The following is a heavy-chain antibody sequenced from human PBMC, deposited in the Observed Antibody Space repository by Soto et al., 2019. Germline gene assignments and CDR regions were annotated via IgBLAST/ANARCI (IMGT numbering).Heavy chain of an antibody. D-gene: IGHD2-15*01. CDR3: ARYCSGGTCQYAFDI. J-gene: IGHJ3*02. Sequence: PSETLSLTCTVSGGSISSGDYYWSWIRQHPGKGLEWIAYMSYSGTTYYNPSLKTRVIISVDTSTNQFSLKLSSVTAADTAVYYCARYCSGGTCQYAFDIWGQGTMVTVSS. CDR1: GGSISSGDYY. V-gene: IGHV4-31*03. CDR2: MSYSGTT.